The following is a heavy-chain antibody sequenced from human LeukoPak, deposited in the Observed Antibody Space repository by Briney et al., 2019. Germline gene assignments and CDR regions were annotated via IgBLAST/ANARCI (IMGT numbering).Heavy chain of an antibody. V-gene: IGHV4-59*01. CDR1: GGSISSYY. CDR2: IYYSGST. D-gene: IGHD3-3*01. CDR3: ARDYRVYDFWSGFDY. J-gene: IGHJ4*02. Sequence: PSETLSLICTVSGGSISSYYWSWIRQPPGKGLEWIGYIYYSGSTNYNPSLKSRVTISVDTSKNQFSLKLSSVTAADTAVYCCARDYRVYDFWSGFDYWGQGTLVTVSS.